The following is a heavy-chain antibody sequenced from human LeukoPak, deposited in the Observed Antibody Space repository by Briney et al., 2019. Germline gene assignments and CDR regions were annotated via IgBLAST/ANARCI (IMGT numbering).Heavy chain of an antibody. V-gene: IGHV3-13*01. CDR2: IDTVGNT. Sequence: GGSLRLSCAASGFTFSTYDMHWVRQATGKGLGWVSAIDTVGNTYYAGSVQGRFTISRDNAWNSLYLQMNSLRDGDTAVYYCIRIRTGHHEYGTDVWGQGTTVTVSS. CDR1: GFTFSTYD. D-gene: IGHD7-27*01. J-gene: IGHJ6*02. CDR3: IRIRTGHHEYGTDV.